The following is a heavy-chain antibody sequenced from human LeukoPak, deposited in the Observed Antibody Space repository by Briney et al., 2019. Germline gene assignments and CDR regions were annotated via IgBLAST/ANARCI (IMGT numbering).Heavy chain of an antibody. CDR2: IDAAGRT. CDR1: GGSISSGGSIGSFY. CDR3: ARAVRDGYNKLGGTFDY. D-gene: IGHD5-24*01. V-gene: IGHV4-61*02. Sequence: SETLSLTCTVSGGSISSGGSIGSFYWTWIRQPAGKGLEWIGRIDAAGRTNYNPSLKSRVTMSVDTSKNQFSLKLSSVTAADTAVYYCARAVRDGYNKLGGTFDYWGQGTLVTVSS. J-gene: IGHJ4*02.